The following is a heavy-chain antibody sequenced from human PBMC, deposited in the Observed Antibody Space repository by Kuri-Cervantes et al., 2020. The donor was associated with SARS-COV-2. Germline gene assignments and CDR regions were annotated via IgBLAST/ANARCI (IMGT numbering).Heavy chain of an antibody. Sequence: ESLKISCTVSGGSISSSSYYWGWIRQPPGKGLEWIGSMYYSGSTYYNPSLQSRVTIALDTSRNQFSLKLSSVTAADTAVYYCARFPHFDYWGQGTRVTVS. J-gene: IGHJ4*02. CDR2: MYYSGST. V-gene: IGHV4-39*01. CDR3: ARFPHFDY. CDR1: GGSISSSSYY.